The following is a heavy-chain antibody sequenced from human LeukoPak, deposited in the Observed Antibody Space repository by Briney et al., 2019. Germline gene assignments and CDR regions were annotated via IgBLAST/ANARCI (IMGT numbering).Heavy chain of an antibody. V-gene: IGHV3-23*01. D-gene: IGHD3-10*01. CDR3: AKEQTSSGYFDY. Sequence: PGGSLRLSCAASGFTFCHYWMSWVSQAPGKGLEWVAAISGNGGRTYYTDSVKGRFTISRDNPKNTLYLLMNSLSAEDTALYYCAKEQTSSGYFDYWGQGTLVTVSS. J-gene: IGHJ4*02. CDR1: GFTFCHYW. CDR2: ISGNGGRT.